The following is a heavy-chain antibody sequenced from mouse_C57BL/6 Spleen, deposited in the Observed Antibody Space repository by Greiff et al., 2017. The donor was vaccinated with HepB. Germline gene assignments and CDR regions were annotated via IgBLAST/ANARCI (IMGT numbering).Heavy chain of an antibody. J-gene: IGHJ4*01. D-gene: IGHD1-3*01. Sequence: EVHLVESEGGLVQPGSSMKLSCTASGFTFSDYYMAWVRQVPEKGLEWVANINYDGSSTYYLDSLKSRFIISRDNAKNILYLQMSSLKSEDTATYYCARDSGLYAMDYWGQGTSVTVSS. V-gene: IGHV5-16*01. CDR1: GFTFSDYY. CDR3: ARDSGLYAMDY. CDR2: INYDGSST.